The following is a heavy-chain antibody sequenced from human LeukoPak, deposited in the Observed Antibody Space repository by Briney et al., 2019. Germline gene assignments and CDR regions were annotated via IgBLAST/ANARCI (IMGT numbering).Heavy chain of an antibody. Sequence: SETLSLTCTVSGGSISSSSYYWGWIRQPPGKGLEWIGYIYHSGSTNYNPSLKSRVTISVDTSKNQFSLKLSSVTAADTAVYYCARSSGRYYAGWFDPWGQGTLVTVSS. CDR1: GGSISSSSYY. CDR3: ARSSGRYYAGWFDP. V-gene: IGHV4-61*05. J-gene: IGHJ5*02. D-gene: IGHD1-26*01. CDR2: IYHSGST.